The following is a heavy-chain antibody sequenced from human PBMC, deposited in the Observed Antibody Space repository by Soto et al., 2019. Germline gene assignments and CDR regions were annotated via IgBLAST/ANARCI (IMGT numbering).Heavy chain of an antibody. D-gene: IGHD1-26*01. CDR1: GFTFSGSA. CDR3: TRPIPGTTYFDL. Sequence: EVQLVESGGGLVQPGGSLKLSCAASGFTFSGSAMHWVRQASGKGLEWVGRIKSEANSYATVYSASVKGRFTISRDDSKNTAYLQMNSLKTEDTAVYYCTRPIPGTTYFDLWGRGTLVTVSS. V-gene: IGHV3-73*02. CDR2: IKSEANSYAT. J-gene: IGHJ2*01.